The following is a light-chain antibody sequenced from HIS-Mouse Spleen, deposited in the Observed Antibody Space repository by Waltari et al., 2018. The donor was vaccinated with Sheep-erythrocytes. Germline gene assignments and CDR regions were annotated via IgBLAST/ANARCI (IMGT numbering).Light chain of an antibody. CDR3: CSYAGSSTPWV. J-gene: IGLJ3*02. CDR2: EGS. CDR1: SSAVGRYNL. V-gene: IGLV2-23*01. Sequence: QSALTQPASVSGPPGQSITISCTRTSSAVGRYNLVSWYQQHPGKAPKLMIYEGSKRPSGVSNRFSGSKSGNTASLTISGLQAEDEADYYCCSYAGSSTPWVFGGGTKLTVL.